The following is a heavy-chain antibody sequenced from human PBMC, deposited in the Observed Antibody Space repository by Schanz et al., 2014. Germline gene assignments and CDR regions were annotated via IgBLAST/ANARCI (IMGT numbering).Heavy chain of an antibody. V-gene: IGHV3-66*01. CDR1: GFTFNSYA. CDR3: AREEGWGIAAAGPKHYYYGMDV. Sequence: EGQLAESGGGLVQPGGSLRLSCAASGFTFNSYAMTWVRQAPGKGLEWVSTIYASGATYYADSVKRRFTISRDNSKNTLYHQMSRLRAEDTAVYYGAREEGWGIAAAGPKHYYYGMDVWGQGTTVTVSS. CDR2: IYASGAT. J-gene: IGHJ6*02. D-gene: IGHD6-13*01.